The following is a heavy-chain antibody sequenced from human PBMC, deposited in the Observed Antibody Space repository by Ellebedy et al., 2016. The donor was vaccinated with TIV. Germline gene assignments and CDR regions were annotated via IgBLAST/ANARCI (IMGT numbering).Heavy chain of an antibody. D-gene: IGHD1-26*01. J-gene: IGHJ4*02. V-gene: IGHV4-34*01. CDR1: GGSFSGYY. CDR2: INHSGST. CDR3: ARDISGSYHRVQTAGSPSYYFDY. Sequence: SETLSLXXAVYGGSFSGYYWSWIRQPPGKGLEWIGEINHSGSTNYNPSLKSRVTISVDTSKNQFSLKLSSVTAADTAVYYCARDISGSYHRVQTAGSPSYYFDYWGQGTLVTVSS.